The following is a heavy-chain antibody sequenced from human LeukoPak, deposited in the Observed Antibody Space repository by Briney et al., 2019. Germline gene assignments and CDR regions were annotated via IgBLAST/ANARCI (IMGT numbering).Heavy chain of an antibody. CDR2: IYTSGSA. CDR1: GGSISSGSYY. J-gene: IGHJ4*02. D-gene: IGHD3-22*01. CDR3: ARGRRDDSNGYYYPTLYYFDY. V-gene: IGHV4-61*02. Sequence: PSETLSLTCTVSGGSISSGSYYWSWIRQPAGKGLEWIGRIYTSGSANYNPSLKSRVTISVDTSENQFSLKLSSVTAADTAVYYCARGRRDDSNGYYYPTLYYFDYWGQGTLVTVSS.